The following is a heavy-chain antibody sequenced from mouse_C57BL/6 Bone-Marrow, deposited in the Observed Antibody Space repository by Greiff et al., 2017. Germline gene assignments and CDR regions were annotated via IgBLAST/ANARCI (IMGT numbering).Heavy chain of an antibody. J-gene: IGHJ4*01. Sequence: EVNVVESGGGLVKPGGSLKLSCAASGFTFSDYGMHWVRQAPEKGLEWVAYISSGSSTIYYADTVKGRFTISRDNAKNTLFLQMTSLRSEDTAMYYCARRRGLPLYAMDYWGQGTSVTVSS. V-gene: IGHV5-17*01. CDR2: ISSGSSTI. CDR1: GFTFSDYG. D-gene: IGHD5-5*01. CDR3: ARRRGLPLYAMDY.